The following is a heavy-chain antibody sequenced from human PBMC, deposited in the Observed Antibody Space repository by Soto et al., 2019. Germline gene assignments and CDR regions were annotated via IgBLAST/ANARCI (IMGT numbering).Heavy chain of an antibody. CDR3: ARVSYGGNWYYFDY. CDR1: GFSFSDYY. Sequence: QVQLVESGGGLVKPGGSLRLSCAASGFSFSDYYMSWIRQAPGKGLEWVSYISSSSSYTNYADSVKGRFTISRDNAKNSLYRQMNSLRAEDTAVYYCARVSYGGNWYYFDYWGQGTLVTVSS. CDR2: ISSSSSYT. V-gene: IGHV3-11*06. J-gene: IGHJ4*02. D-gene: IGHD2-15*01.